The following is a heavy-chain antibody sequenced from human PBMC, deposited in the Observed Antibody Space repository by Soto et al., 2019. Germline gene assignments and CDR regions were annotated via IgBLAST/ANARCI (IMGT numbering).Heavy chain of an antibody. J-gene: IGHJ4*02. V-gene: IGHV3-66*01. D-gene: IGHD2-15*01. CDR2: IYRDGNT. CDR3: ATLPAAKYYYFDY. CDR1: GVAVSYMY. Sequence: GGSLRLSCAASGVAVSYMYMSWVRQAPGKGLEWVSIIYRDGNTYYTDSVEGRFIISRDKSKNTLYLQMNRLRAEDTAIYYCATLPAAKYYYFDYWGQGTQVTVSS.